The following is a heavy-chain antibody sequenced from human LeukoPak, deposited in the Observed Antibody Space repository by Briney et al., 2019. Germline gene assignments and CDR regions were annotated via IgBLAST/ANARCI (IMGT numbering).Heavy chain of an antibody. V-gene: IGHV3-7*01. D-gene: IGHD2-2*01. CDR1: GFTFSSYW. CDR3: ARRYCSSTSCFNSYYFDY. CDR2: IKQDGSEK. J-gene: IGHJ4*02. Sequence: SGGSLRLSCAASGFTFSSYWMSWVRQAPGKGLEWVANIKQDGSEKYYVGSVKGRFTISRDNAKNSLYLQMNSLRAEDTAVYYCARRYCSSTSCFNSYYFDYWGQGTLVTVSS.